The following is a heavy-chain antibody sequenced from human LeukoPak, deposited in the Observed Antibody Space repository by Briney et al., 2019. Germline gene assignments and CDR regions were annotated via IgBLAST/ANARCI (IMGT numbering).Heavy chain of an antibody. J-gene: IGHJ4*02. CDR3: ARDPRGSSGWYYFDY. CDR1: GGSISTYY. Sequence: KTSETLSLTCTVSGGSISTYYWTWIRQPPGKGLEWIGYIYYSGSTHYSPSLESRITISVDTSKNQFSLKLSSVTAADTAVYYCARDPRGSSGWYYFDYWGQGTLVTVSS. D-gene: IGHD6-19*01. V-gene: IGHV4-59*01. CDR2: IYYSGST.